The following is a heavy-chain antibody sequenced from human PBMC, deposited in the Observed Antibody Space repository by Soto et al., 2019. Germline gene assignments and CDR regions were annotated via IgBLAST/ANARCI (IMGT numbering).Heavy chain of an antibody. CDR2: IYYSGSA. CDR3: ATLNGDSAYDY. J-gene: IGHJ4*02. Sequence: QVQLQESGPGLVKPSQTLSLTCTVSGGSISSGGYYWSWIRQLPGRGLAWIGYIYYSGSAYYNPSLKSRVTISVDTSNIHFSLKLSSVTAADTAVYYCATLNGDSAYDYWGQGTLVTVSS. V-gene: IGHV4-31*03. CDR1: GGSISSGGYY. D-gene: IGHD2-15*01.